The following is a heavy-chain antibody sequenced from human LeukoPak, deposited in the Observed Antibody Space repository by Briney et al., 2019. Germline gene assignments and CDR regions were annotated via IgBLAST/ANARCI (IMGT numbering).Heavy chain of an antibody. CDR2: INPGGGST. CDR3: ASELYYDSSGYYSGGAFDI. CDR1: ANNISSYY. V-gene: IGHV1-46*01. Sequence: ASVKVSCKASANNISSYYLHWVRQAPGQGLEWVGVINPGGGSTNYAQKFQGRVTMTRDVATNAVYMELSSLRSEDTAVYYCASELYYDSSGYYSGGAFDIWGQGTMVTVSS. J-gene: IGHJ3*02. D-gene: IGHD3-22*01.